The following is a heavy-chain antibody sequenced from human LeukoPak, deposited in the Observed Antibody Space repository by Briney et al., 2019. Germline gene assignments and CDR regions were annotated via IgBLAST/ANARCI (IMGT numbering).Heavy chain of an antibody. CDR3: ASAQSYSSSSGDY. CDR2: ISWNSGSI. Sequence: GGSLRLSCAASGFTFDDYAMHWVRQAPGKGLEWVSGISWNSGSIGYADSVKGRFTISRDNAKNSLYLQMKSLRAEDTALYYCASAQSYSSSSGDYWGQGTLVTVAS. J-gene: IGHJ4*02. CDR1: GFTFDDYA. V-gene: IGHV3-9*01. D-gene: IGHD6-13*01.